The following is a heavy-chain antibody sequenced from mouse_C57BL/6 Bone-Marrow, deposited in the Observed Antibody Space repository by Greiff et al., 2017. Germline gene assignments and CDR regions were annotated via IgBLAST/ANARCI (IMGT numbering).Heavy chain of an antibody. D-gene: IGHD5-1*01. V-gene: IGHV1-64*01. CDR2: IHPNSGST. Sequence: VQLQQSGAELVKPGASVKLSCKASGYTFTSYWMHWVKQRPGQGLEWIGMIHPNSGSTNYNEKFKSKATLTVDKSSSTAYMQLSSLASEDSAVYYCARSTFFDYWGQGTTLTVSS. CDR3: ARSTFFDY. J-gene: IGHJ2*01. CDR1: GYTFTSYW.